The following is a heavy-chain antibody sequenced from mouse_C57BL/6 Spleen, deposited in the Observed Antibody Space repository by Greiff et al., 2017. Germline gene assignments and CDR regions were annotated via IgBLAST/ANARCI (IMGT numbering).Heavy chain of an antibody. Sequence: EVQLQQSVAELVRPGASVKLSCTASGFNIKNTYMHWVKQRPEQGLEWIGRIDPANGNTKYAPKFQGKATITADTSSNTAYLQLSSLTSEDTAIYYCASPAYYSNLNYAMDYWGQGTSVTVSS. J-gene: IGHJ4*01. CDR3: ASPAYYSNLNYAMDY. CDR1: GFNIKNTY. V-gene: IGHV14-3*01. CDR2: IDPANGNT. D-gene: IGHD2-5*01.